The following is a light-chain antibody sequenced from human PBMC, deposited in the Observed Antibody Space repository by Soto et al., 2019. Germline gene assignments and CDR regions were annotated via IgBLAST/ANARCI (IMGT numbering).Light chain of an antibody. CDR1: RSNIGSNT. V-gene: IGLV1-44*01. CDR3: AAWDDSLNGPV. CDR2: ANN. J-gene: IGLJ3*02. Sequence: QSALIQSPSASGTPGQRIIISCSGTRSNIGSNTVNWYRQVPGAAPRLLIYANNKRPSGVPDRFSGSESGTSASLAISGLQSEDEADYYCAAWDDSLNGPVFGGGTKLTVL.